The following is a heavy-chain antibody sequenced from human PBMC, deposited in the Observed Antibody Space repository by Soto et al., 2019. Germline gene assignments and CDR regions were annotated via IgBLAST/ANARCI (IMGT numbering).Heavy chain of an antibody. CDR1: GGSFSGYY. V-gene: IGHV4-34*01. Sequence: QVQLLQWGAGLLKPSETLSLTCAVYGGSFSGYYCSWIRQPPGKGLEWIGELNDSGSTNYNASLKSRVSISVDTSKNQFSLKLSSVTAADTAVYYCARGRGGVQHWGQGTLVTVSS. CDR3: ARGRGGVQH. CDR2: LNDSGST. J-gene: IGHJ1*01. D-gene: IGHD3-10*01.